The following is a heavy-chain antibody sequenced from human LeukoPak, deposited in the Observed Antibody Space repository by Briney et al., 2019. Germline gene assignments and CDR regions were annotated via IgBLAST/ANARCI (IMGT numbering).Heavy chain of an antibody. CDR1: GYTFTGYY. Sequence: GASVKVSCKASGYTFTGYYMHWVRQAPGQGLEWMGWINPNSGGTNYAQKFQGRVTMTRDTSISTAYMELSRLRSDDTAVYYCACAGGDYYDSSGYHEPYYMDVWGKGTTVTVSS. CDR3: ACAGGDYYDSSGYHEPYYMDV. D-gene: IGHD3-22*01. J-gene: IGHJ6*03. CDR2: INPNSGGT. V-gene: IGHV1-2*02.